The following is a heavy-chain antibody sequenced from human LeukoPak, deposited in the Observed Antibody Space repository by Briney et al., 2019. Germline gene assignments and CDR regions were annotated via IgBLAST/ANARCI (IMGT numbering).Heavy chain of an antibody. Sequence: GGSLRLSCAASGFTFSSYGMHWVRQAPGKGLEWVAVIWYDGSNKYYADSVKGRFTISRDNSKNTLYLQMNSLRAEDTAVYYCARDGLIVVVPAAAQGWFDPWGRGTLVTVSS. CDR1: GFTFSSYG. CDR3: ARDGLIVVVPAAAQGWFDP. CDR2: IWYDGSNK. J-gene: IGHJ5*02. V-gene: IGHV3-33*01. D-gene: IGHD2-2*01.